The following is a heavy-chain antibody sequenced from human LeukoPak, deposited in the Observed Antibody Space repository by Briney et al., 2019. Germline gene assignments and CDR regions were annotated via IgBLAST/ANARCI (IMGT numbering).Heavy chain of an antibody. D-gene: IGHD6-19*01. Sequence: PSETPSLTCTGSWGSISSYYGSWIPQPARERPEVIGHIYSSGSTNYNRSLKSRVTISVDTSKNQFTLKMSSVTAADTAVYYCARHRYSSGGPWFDPWGQGTLVTVSS. CDR2: IYSSGST. CDR1: WGSISSYY. J-gene: IGHJ5*02. CDR3: ARHRYSSGGPWFDP. V-gene: IGHV4-59*08.